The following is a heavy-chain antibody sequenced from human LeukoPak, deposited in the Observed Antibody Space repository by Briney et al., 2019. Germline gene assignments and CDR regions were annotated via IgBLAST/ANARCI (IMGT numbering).Heavy chain of an antibody. CDR1: GFTFSNYW. J-gene: IGHJ4*02. V-gene: IGHV3-74*01. CDR2: INTDGSST. Sequence: PGGSLRLSCAASGFTFSNYWLHWVRHAPGKGLVWVSRINTDGSSTSYADSVKGRFTISRDNAKSTLYLQMNRLRAEDTAVYYCARDLSGSHSWGQGALVTVSS. D-gene: IGHD1-26*01. CDR3: ARDLSGSHS.